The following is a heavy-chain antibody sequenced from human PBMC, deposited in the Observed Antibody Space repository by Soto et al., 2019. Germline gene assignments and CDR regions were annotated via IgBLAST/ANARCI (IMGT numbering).Heavy chain of an antibody. Sequence: EVQLVESGGGLVQPGGSLRVSCAASGFTFSSYWTHWVRQAPGKGLVWVSRIKSDGSTTNYADSVKGRFTISRDNVKNTLYLQLNSLRAEDTAVYYCARGGPSSSSSWYPYWGQGTLVTVSS. D-gene: IGHD6-13*01. V-gene: IGHV3-74*01. J-gene: IGHJ4*02. CDR3: ARGGPSSSSSWYPY. CDR2: IKSDGSTT. CDR1: GFTFSSYW.